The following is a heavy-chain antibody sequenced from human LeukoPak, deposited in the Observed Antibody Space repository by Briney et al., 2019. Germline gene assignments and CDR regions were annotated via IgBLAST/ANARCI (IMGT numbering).Heavy chain of an antibody. Sequence: SETLSLTCTVSGGSISSSSYYWGWIRQPPGKGLEWIGSIYYSGSTYYNPSLKSRVTISVDTSKNQFSLKLSSVTAADTAVYYCARDVVHLRARVVPAARNPGLDYWGQGTLVTVSS. CDR1: GGSISSSSYY. CDR3: ARDVVHLRARVVPAARNPGLDY. V-gene: IGHV4-39*07. J-gene: IGHJ4*02. CDR2: IYYSGST. D-gene: IGHD2-2*01.